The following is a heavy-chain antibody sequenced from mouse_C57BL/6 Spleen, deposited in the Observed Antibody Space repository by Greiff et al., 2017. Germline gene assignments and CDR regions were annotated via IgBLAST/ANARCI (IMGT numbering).Heavy chain of an antibody. V-gene: IGHV5-9*01. J-gene: IGHJ4*01. CDR3: ARHEDYAMDY. Sequence: EVKLMESGGGLVKPGGSLKLSCAASGFTFSSYTMSWVRQTPEKRLEWVATISGGGGNTYYPDSVKGRFTISRDNATNTLYLQMSSLRSEDTALDYCARHEDYAMDYWGQGTSVTVSS. CDR2: ISGGGGNT. CDR1: GFTFSSYT.